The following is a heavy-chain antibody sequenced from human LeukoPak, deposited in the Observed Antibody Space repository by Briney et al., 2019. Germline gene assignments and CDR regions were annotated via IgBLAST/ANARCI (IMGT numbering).Heavy chain of an antibody. D-gene: IGHD3-22*01. CDR2: IIPIFGTA. CDR1: GGTFSSYA. V-gene: IGHV1-69*06. Sequence: SVKVSCKASGGTFSSYAISWVRQAPGQGLEWMGGIIPIFGTANYAQKFQGRVTITADKSTSTAYMELSSLRSDDTAVYYCASTSGYPDAFDIWGQGTMVTVSS. CDR3: ASTSGYPDAFDI. J-gene: IGHJ3*02.